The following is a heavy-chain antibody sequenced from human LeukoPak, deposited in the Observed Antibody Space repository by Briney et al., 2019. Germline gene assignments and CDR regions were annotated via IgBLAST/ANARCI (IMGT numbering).Heavy chain of an antibody. CDR2: IYYSGST. J-gene: IGHJ2*01. Sequence: SGTLSLTCTVSGGSISSYYWSWIRQAPGKGLEWIGYIYYSGSTNYNASLKSRVTISVDTSKNQFSLKLSSVTAADTAVYYCARGGGLRTVGANPDEYSADWYFDLWGRGTLVTVSS. CDR3: ARGGGLRTVGANPDEYSADWYFDL. V-gene: IGHV4-59*01. CDR1: GGSISSYY. D-gene: IGHD1-26*01.